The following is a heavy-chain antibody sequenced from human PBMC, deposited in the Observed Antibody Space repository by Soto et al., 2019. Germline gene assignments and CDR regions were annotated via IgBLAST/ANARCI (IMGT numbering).Heavy chain of an antibody. CDR3: XADXXXKGYWYFDL. CDR1: GFTFTSSA. CDR2: IVVGSGNT. Sequence: QMQLVQSGPEVKKPGTSVKVSCKASGFTFTSSAMQWVRQARGQRLEWIGWIVVGSGNTNYAQKFQERVTITRDMSTSTAYMELSSLRSEDTAVYYXXADXXXKGYWYFDLWGRGTLVTVSS. J-gene: IGHJ2*01. V-gene: IGHV1-58*02.